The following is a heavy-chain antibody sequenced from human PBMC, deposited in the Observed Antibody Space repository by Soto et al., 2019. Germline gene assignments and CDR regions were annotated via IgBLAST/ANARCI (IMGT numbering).Heavy chain of an antibody. CDR3: ARVNYYDSSGYHKSFDY. V-gene: IGHV1-69*01. CDR1: GGTFSSYA. J-gene: IGHJ4*02. D-gene: IGHD3-22*01. CDR2: IIPIFGTA. Sequence: QVQLVQSGAEVKKPGSSVKVSRKASGGTFSSYAISWVRQAPGQGLEWMGGIIPIFGTANYAQKFQGRVTITADESTSTAYMELSSLRSEDTAVYYCARVNYYDSSGYHKSFDYWGQGTLVTVSS.